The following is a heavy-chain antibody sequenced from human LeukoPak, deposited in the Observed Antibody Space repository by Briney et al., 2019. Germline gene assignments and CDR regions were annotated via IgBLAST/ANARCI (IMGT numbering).Heavy chain of an antibody. Sequence: ASVKVSCKASGYTFTSYGISWVRQAPGQGLEWMGWISAYNGNTNYAQKLQGRVAMTTDTSTSTAYMELRSLRSDDTAVYYCARDRSTNYDFWSGYYVYYYYYMDVWGKGTTVTVSS. V-gene: IGHV1-18*01. CDR3: ARDRSTNYDFWSGYYVYYYYYMDV. CDR2: ISAYNGNT. J-gene: IGHJ6*03. D-gene: IGHD3-3*01. CDR1: GYTFTSYG.